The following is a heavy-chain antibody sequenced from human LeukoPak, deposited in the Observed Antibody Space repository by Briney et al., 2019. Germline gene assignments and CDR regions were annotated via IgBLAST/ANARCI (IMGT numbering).Heavy chain of an antibody. V-gene: IGHV3-30*04. CDR2: ISYDGSNK. Sequence: GGSLRLSCVASGFTFSSYAMHFVRQAPGKGLEWVAVISYDGSNKYYADSVKGQFTISRDNSKNTLSLQMNSLRAEDTAVYYCARSYYYGSGSYYNNWFDPWGQGTLVTVSS. D-gene: IGHD3-10*01. J-gene: IGHJ5*02. CDR1: GFTFSSYA. CDR3: ARSYYYGSGSYYNNWFDP.